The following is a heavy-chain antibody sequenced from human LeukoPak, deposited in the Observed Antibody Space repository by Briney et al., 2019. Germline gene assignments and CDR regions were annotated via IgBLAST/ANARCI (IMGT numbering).Heavy chain of an antibody. CDR3: ARGSSGWSFYNWFDP. V-gene: IGHV1-2*02. CDR2: INPNSGGT. Sequence: GASVKVSCKASGYTFTGYYMHWVRQAPGQGLEWMGWINPNSGGTNYAQKFQGRVTMTRDTSISTAYMELSRLRSDDTAVYYCARGSSGWSFYNWFDPWGRGTLVTVSS. D-gene: IGHD6-19*01. CDR1: GYTFTGYY. J-gene: IGHJ5*02.